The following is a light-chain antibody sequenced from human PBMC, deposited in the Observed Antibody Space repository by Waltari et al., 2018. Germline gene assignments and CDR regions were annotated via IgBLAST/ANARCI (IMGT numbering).Light chain of an antibody. J-gene: IGKJ2*01. Sequence: EIILTQSPGTLSLSPGERATLSCRASQSVSSTYVGWYQQKSGQAPRLVFYGGSSRATGIPDRFSGSASGTDFTLTISRLEPEDVAVYFCQVYGDLRDTFGQGTKLEIK. CDR3: QVYGDLRDT. V-gene: IGKV3-20*01. CDR1: QSVSSTY. CDR2: GGS.